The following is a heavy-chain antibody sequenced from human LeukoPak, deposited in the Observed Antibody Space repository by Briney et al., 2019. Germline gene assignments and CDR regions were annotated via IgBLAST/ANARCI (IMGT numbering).Heavy chain of an antibody. V-gene: IGHV1-69-2*01. D-gene: IGHD2-2*01. Sequence: ASVKVSCEVSGYTFTDYYMHWVQQAPGKGLEWMGLVDPEDGETIYAEKFQGRVTITADTSTDTAYMELSSLRSEDTAVYYCATTPLYCSSTSCPGGYWGQGTLVTVSS. J-gene: IGHJ4*02. CDR3: ATTPLYCSSTSCPGGY. CDR2: VDPEDGET. CDR1: GYTFTDYY.